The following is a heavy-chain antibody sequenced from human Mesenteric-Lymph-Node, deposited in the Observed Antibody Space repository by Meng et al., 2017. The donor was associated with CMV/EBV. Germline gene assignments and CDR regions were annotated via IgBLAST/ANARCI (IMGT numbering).Heavy chain of an antibody. D-gene: IGHD3-9*01. CDR1: TFSSYA. Sequence: TFSSYAISRVRQAPGQGLEWMGGIITIFGTANYEQKFQGRVTITADESTSTAYMELSSLRSEDTAVYYCATTAGYDILTGYPTEFDYWGQGTLVTVSS. CDR2: IITIFGTA. V-gene: IGHV1-69*01. J-gene: IGHJ4*02. CDR3: ATTAGYDILTGYPTEFDY.